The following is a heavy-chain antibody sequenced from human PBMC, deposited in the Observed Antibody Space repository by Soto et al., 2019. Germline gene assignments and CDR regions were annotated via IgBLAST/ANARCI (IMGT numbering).Heavy chain of an antibody. CDR1: GYDFSSYP. Sequence: QVHLVQSGAEVKKPGASVKVSCKASGYDFSSYPINWVRQAPGQRPEWVGWINVANGNTEYSRKVQDRITITRDTSAATVYMLLSSLRSEDTAVYFCARRGLPSTIGGAAWAYLDHWGQGTLVTVSS. CDR2: INVANGNT. V-gene: IGHV1-3*01. J-gene: IGHJ4*02. D-gene: IGHD1-26*01. CDR3: ARRGLPSTIGGAAWAYLDH.